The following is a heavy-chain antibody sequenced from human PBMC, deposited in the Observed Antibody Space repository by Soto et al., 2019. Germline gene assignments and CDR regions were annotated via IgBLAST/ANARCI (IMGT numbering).Heavy chain of an antibody. CDR1: GFTYSSYG. V-gene: IGHV3-33*01. D-gene: IGHD7-27*01. J-gene: IGHJ3*02. Sequence: QVQLVESGGGVVQPGRSLRLSCAASGFTYSSYGMHWVRQAPGKGLEWVAVIWYDGSNKYYADSVKGRFTISRDNSKNTLYLQMNSLRAEDTAVYYFARDLAMSPNFSAFDIWGQGTMVTVSS. CDR2: IWYDGSNK. CDR3: ARDLAMSPNFSAFDI.